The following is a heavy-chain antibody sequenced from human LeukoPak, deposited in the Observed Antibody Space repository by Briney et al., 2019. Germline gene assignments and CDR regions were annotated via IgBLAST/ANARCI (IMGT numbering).Heavy chain of an antibody. Sequence: PSETLSLTCTVSGGSISSSSYYWGWIRQPPGKGLEWIGSIYYSGSTNYNPSLKSRVTISVDTSKNQFSLKLSSVTAADTAVYYCAKLPVTSVGRDRMAPLKWLDHWGQGTLVTVSS. J-gene: IGHJ5*02. CDR3: AKLPVTSVGRDRMAPLKWLDH. CDR1: GGSISSSSYY. D-gene: IGHD3-10*01. CDR2: IYYSGST. V-gene: IGHV4-39*07.